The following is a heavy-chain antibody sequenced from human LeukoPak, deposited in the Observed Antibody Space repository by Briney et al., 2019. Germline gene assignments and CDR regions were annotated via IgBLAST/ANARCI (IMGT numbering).Heavy chain of an antibody. J-gene: IGHJ6*02. CDR2: IDHSGST. CDR3: ARADSSSLSYGMDV. V-gene: IGHV4-34*01. D-gene: IGHD6-13*01. Sequence: SETLSLTCAVYGGSFSGYYWSWIRQPPGKGLEWLGEIDHSGSTNYNPPLKSRVTISVDTSKNQFSLKLSSVTAADTAVYYCARADSSSLSYGMDVWGQGTTVTVSS. CDR1: GGSFSGYY.